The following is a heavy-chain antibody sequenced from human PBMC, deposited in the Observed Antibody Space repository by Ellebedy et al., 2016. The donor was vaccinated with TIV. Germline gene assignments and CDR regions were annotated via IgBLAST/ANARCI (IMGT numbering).Heavy chain of an antibody. CDR2: ISHDGGNE. D-gene: IGHD6-13*01. J-gene: IGHJ6*02. CDR3: ARDIWVAAAGITYNNYGMDV. V-gene: IGHV3-30*03. CDR1: GFTFSNYG. Sequence: GESLKISCAASGFTFSNYGMHWVRQAPGKGLAWVAIISHDGGNEKYADSVKGRFTISRDSSKNTLELQMNSLRAKDTAVYYCARDIWVAAAGITYNNYGMDVWGQGTTVTVSS.